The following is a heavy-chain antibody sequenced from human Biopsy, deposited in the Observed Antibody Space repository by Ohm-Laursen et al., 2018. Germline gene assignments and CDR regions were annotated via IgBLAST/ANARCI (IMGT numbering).Heavy chain of an antibody. Sequence: SDTLSLTCTVLGGSITADFWTWIRQTPGERLEWIGYRFHSGSPMYNPSLKSRVTISVDTSKSQFSLTLTSVTAADTAVYYCVRLNRRGNIIFFDYWGRGTLVTVSS. CDR1: GGSITADF. CDR2: RFHSGSP. J-gene: IGHJ4*02. V-gene: IGHV4-59*08. D-gene: IGHD3/OR15-3a*01. CDR3: VRLNRRGNIIFFDY.